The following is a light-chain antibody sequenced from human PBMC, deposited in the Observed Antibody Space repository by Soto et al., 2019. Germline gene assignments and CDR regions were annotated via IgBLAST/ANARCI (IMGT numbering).Light chain of an antibody. V-gene: IGKV3D-15*01. CDR2: DAS. Sequence: EIVMTQSPDILSVSPGERATLSCRASQSVSSSLAWYQQKPGLAPRLLIYDASTRATGIPARFSGSGSGTEFTLTISSLQSEDFALYYCQQYNKWPPVYTFGQGTKLEIK. J-gene: IGKJ2*01. CDR3: QQYNKWPPVYT. CDR1: QSVSSS.